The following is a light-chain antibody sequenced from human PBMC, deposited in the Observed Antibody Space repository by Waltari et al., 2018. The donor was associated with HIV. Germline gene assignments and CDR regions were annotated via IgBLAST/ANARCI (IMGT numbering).Light chain of an antibody. CDR2: RNN. J-gene: IGLJ1*01. Sequence: QSVLTQPPSASGTPGQRVTISCSGSSSNIGSNYVYWYQQLPGTAPKLLIYRNNQPPAGVPGRFSGSRSGTSAALAISGLRSGDEAEYYWAAWEYSLGGYVFGTGAKVTVL. V-gene: IGLV1-47*01. CDR1: SSNIGSNY. CDR3: AAWEYSLGGYV.